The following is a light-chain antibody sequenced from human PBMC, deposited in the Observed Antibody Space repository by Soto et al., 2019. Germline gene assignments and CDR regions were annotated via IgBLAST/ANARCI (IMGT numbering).Light chain of an antibody. Sequence: EIRVSQSPATLSASVGDRVTITCRASQSISSWLAWYQQKPGKAPKLLIYKASSLESGVPSRFSGSGSGTEFTLTISSLQPDDFAVYYCQQYSNWPQTFAQGTKVDIK. CDR1: QSISSW. V-gene: IGKV1-5*03. CDR2: KAS. CDR3: QQYSNWPQT. J-gene: IGKJ1*01.